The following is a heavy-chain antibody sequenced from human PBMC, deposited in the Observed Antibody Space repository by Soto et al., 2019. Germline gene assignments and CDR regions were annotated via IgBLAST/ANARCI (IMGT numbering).Heavy chain of an antibody. J-gene: IGHJ4*02. CDR3: ARDPVRGDDYNFDY. D-gene: IGHD3-10*01. Sequence: GGSLRLSCSASGFIFSSYWMAWVRQAPGKGLEWVANIKPDGSAKNYVDSVRGRFSIFRDNAKNSLYLQMNSLRVEDTAVYYCARDPVRGDDYNFDYWGQGTLVTVSS. V-gene: IGHV3-7*01. CDR2: IKPDGSAK. CDR1: GFIFSSYW.